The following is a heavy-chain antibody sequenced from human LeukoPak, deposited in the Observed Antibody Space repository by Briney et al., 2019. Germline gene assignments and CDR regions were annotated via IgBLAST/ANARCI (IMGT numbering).Heavy chain of an antibody. V-gene: IGHV3-30*18. D-gene: IGHD1-26*01. CDR1: GFTFSNYG. CDR3: AKDETRTTREPGGPFDY. J-gene: IGHJ4*02. Sequence: PGGSLRLSCAASGFTFSNYGMHWVRQAPGKGLEWVAFIAYDGKNKYYADAVKGRFTISRDNSKNTVYLQMNSLRSEDTAMYFCAKDETRTTREPGGPFDYWGQGILVTVPS. CDR2: IAYDGKNK.